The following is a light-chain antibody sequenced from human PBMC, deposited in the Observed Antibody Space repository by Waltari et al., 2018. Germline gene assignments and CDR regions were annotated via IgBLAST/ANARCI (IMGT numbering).Light chain of an antibody. Sequence: DIQMNQSPSSLSASAGDRVTITCRASQGISTYLNWYQQKPGKAPKRLIYAASSLESGVPSRFSGSGSGTDFTLTISSLQPEDFATYYCLQYNSNPLTFGGGTKVEIK. CDR2: AAS. V-gene: IGKV1-17*01. CDR3: LQYNSNPLT. CDR1: QGISTY. J-gene: IGKJ4*01.